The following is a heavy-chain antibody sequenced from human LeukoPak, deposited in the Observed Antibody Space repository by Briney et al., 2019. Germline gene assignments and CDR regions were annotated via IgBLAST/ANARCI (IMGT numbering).Heavy chain of an antibody. Sequence: SETLSLTCTVSGGSISSYYWTWIRQPAGKGLEWIGRFYSTGSTNYNPSLKSRVTMSVDTSKNQFSLKLSSVTAADTAVYYCARYGSGTYSFDYWGQGTLVVVSS. CDR2: FYSTGST. CDR1: GGSISSYY. D-gene: IGHD3-10*01. V-gene: IGHV4-4*07. J-gene: IGHJ4*02. CDR3: ARYGSGTYSFDY.